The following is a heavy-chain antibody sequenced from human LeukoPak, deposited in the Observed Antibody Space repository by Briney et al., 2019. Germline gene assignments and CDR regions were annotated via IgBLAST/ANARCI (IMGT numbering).Heavy chain of an antibody. J-gene: IGHJ4*02. Sequence: SGTLSLTCTVSGGSISSYYWSWIRQPAGKGREWIGRIYTSGSTNYNPSLKSRVTMSVDTSKNQFSLKLSSVTAADTAVSYCARVVAVAGTLYFDYWGQGTLVTVSS. D-gene: IGHD6-19*01. CDR3: ARVVAVAGTLYFDY. CDR2: IYTSGST. V-gene: IGHV4-4*07. CDR1: GGSISSYY.